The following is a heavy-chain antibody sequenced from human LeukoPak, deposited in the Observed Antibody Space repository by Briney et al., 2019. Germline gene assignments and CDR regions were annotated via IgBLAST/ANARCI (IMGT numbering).Heavy chain of an antibody. CDR3: ARIFYGSGSYYPSYYYYYMDV. CDR2: IYYSGST. CDR1: GGSISSSSYY. J-gene: IGHJ6*03. Sequence: TSETLSLTCTVSGGSISSSSYYWGWIRQPPGKGLEWIGSIYYSGSTYYNPSLKSRVTISVDTSKNQFSLKLSSVTAADTAVYYCARIFYGSGSYYPSYYYYYMDVRGKGTTVTVSS. V-gene: IGHV4-39*01. D-gene: IGHD3-10*01.